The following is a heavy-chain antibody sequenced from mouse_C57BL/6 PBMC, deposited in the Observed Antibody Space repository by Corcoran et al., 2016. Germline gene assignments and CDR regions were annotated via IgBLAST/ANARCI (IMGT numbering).Heavy chain of an antibody. D-gene: IGHD1-2*01. CDR1: GYTFTSYG. CDR2: IGPGSGST. J-gene: IGHJ1*03. V-gene: IGHV1-81*01. CDR3: ASLLRLYFDV. Sequence: QVQLQQSGAELARPGASVKLSCKASGYTFTSYGISWVKQRTGQGLEWIGEIGPGSGSTYYNEKFKGKATLTADKSSSTAYMQLSSLTSEDSAVYFCASLLRLYFDVWGTGTTVTVSS.